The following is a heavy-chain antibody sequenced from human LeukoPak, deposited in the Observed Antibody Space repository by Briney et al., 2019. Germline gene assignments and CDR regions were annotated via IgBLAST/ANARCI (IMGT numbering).Heavy chain of an antibody. Sequence: GGSLRLSCAASGFTLSAYSLNWVRQAPGKGLEWVSSISSSSLYIYYANSVKGRFTISRDNAKNSLFLQMNSLRGEDTAVYYCAREGDGYNSPIDYWGQGTLVTVSS. J-gene: IGHJ4*02. D-gene: IGHD5-24*01. CDR3: AREGDGYNSPIDY. V-gene: IGHV3-21*01. CDR1: GFTLSAYS. CDR2: ISSSSLYI.